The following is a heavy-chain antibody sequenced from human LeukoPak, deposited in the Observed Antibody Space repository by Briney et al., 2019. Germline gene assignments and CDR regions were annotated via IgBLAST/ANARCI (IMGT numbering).Heavy chain of an antibody. CDR3: ARDFHRYYDILTGYYANDGMGY. Sequence: ASVKVSCKASGYTFTSYDINWVRQATGQGLEWMGWMNPNSGNTGYAQKFQGRVTITRNTSISTAYMELSSLRSEDTAVYYCARDFHRYYDILTGYYANDGMGYWGQGTLVTVSS. CDR2: MNPNSGNT. J-gene: IGHJ4*02. V-gene: IGHV1-8*03. CDR1: GYTFTSYD. D-gene: IGHD3-9*01.